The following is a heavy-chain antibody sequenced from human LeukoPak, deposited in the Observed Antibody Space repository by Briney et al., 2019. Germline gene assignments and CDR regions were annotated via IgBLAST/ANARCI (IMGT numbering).Heavy chain of an antibody. CDR2: IYYSGST. Sequence: PSETLSLTCTVSGGSISSYYWSWIRQPPGKRLEWIGYIYYSGSTNYNPSLKSRVTISVDTSKNQFSLKLSSVTAADTAVYYRARHHYGSGSFYSPVDYWGQGTLVTVSS. V-gene: IGHV4-59*08. CDR1: GGSISSYY. J-gene: IGHJ4*02. CDR3: ARHHYGSGSFYSPVDY. D-gene: IGHD3-10*01.